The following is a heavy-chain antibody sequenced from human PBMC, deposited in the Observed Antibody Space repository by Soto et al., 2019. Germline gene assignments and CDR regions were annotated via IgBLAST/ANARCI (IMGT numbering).Heavy chain of an antibody. Sequence: QVQLVQSGAEVKKPGSSVKVSCKASGGTFSSYAISCVRQAPGQGLEWMGGIIPIFGTANYAQKVQGRVTITADESTSTADMERSSLRSEDTAVYYCARVDSSGYYYFLGAFDIWGQGTIVTVSS. CDR2: IIPIFGTA. V-gene: IGHV1-69*01. J-gene: IGHJ3*02. CDR3: ARVDSSGYYYFLGAFDI. D-gene: IGHD3-22*01. CDR1: GGTFSSYA.